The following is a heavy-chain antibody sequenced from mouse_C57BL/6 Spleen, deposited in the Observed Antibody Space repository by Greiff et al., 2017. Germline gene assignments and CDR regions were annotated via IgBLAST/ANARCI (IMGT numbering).Heavy chain of an antibody. J-gene: IGHJ1*03. CDR1: GYTFTSYW. CDR3: ARTHYGSSYWYFDV. CDR2: IHPNSGST. Sequence: QVQLQQPGAELVKPGASVKLSCKASGYTFTSYWMHWVKQRPGQGLEWIGMIHPNSGSTNYNEKFKSKATLTVDKPSSTAYMQLSSLTSEDSAVYYCARTHYGSSYWYFDVWGTGTTVTVSS. V-gene: IGHV1-64*01. D-gene: IGHD1-1*01.